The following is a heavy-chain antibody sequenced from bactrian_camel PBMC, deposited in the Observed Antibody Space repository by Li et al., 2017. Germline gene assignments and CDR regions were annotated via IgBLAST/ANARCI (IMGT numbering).Heavy chain of an antibody. CDR2: LWTPDHST. Sequence: VQLVESGGGSEQAGGSLRLSCATSLNPDSRYCLGWIRPVPGKEREGVALLWTPDHSTYYSNSAKGRFTISLDAAKNTLYLQMDSLKPEDTAIYYCTKDSGSGPPRGTWRYEFEYWGQGTQVTVS. D-gene: IGHD7*01. CDR1: LNPDSRYC. J-gene: IGHJ4*01. V-gene: IGHV3S1*01. CDR3: TKDSGSGPPRGTWRYEFEY.